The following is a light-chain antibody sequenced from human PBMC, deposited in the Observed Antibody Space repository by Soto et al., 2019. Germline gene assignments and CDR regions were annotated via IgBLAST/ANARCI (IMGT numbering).Light chain of an antibody. V-gene: IGLV1-44*01. J-gene: IGLJ2*01. CDR1: SSNIGSNT. CDR2: SNN. CDR3: AAWDDSLNGVV. Sequence: QAVLTQPPSASGTPGQRVTISCSGSSSNIGSNTVNWYQQLPGPAPKLLIYSNNQPPSGVPDRFSGSKSGTSASLAISGLQSEDEADYYCAAWDDSLNGVVFGGGTKVTVL.